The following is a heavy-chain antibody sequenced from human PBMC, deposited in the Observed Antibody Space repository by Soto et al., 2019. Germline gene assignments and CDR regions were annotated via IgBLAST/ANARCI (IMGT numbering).Heavy chain of an antibody. J-gene: IGHJ4*02. CDR1: GGTFSSFA. CDR2: IITIFGTT. Sequence: QVQLVQSGAEVKKPGSSVKVSCKASGGTFSSFALSWVRQAPGQGLEWMGGIITIFGTTNYAQKFQGRVTITADELTSTLYRELGRRRYVDTAVYYCASLVTTVTTSDLWGQGTLVNVSS. V-gene: IGHV1-69*01. CDR3: ASLVTTVTTSDL. D-gene: IGHD4-17*01.